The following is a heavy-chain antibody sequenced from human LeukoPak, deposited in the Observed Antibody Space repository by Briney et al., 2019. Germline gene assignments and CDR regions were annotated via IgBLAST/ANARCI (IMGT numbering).Heavy chain of an antibody. V-gene: IGHV1-2*02. CDR2: INPNSGGT. CDR1: GYTFTGYY. J-gene: IGHJ6*02. CDR3: AREPILKLGILGYYYGMDV. D-gene: IGHD7-27*01. Sequence: ASVKVSCKASGYTFTGYYMHWVRQAPGQGLEWMGWINPNSGGTNYAQKFQGGVTMTRDTSISTAYMELSRLRSDDTAVYYCAREPILKLGILGYYYGMDVWGQGTTVTVSS.